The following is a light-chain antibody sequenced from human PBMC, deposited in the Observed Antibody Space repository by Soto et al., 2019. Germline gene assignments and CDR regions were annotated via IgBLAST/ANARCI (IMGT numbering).Light chain of an antibody. V-gene: IGLV2-14*01. CDR1: NSDVGGYNY. Sequence: QSALTQPASVSGSPGQSITISCTGTNSDVGGYNYVSWYQQHPGKAPKFMIYDVSSRPSGVSDRFSGSKSGNTASLTISGLHAEDEADYYCSSYTTSNTRQIVFGTGTKVTVL. J-gene: IGLJ1*01. CDR2: DVS. CDR3: SSYTTSNTRQIV.